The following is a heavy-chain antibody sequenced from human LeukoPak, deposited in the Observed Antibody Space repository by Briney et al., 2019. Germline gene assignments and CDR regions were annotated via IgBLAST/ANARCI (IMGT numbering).Heavy chain of an antibody. CDR2: IIPILGIA. CDR3: ARGPALNIWSGYYWYFDL. Sequence: SVKVSCKASGGTFSSYAISWVRQAPGQGLEWMGRIIPILGIANYAQKFQGRVTITADKSTSTAYMELSSLRSEDTAVYYCARGPALNIWSGYYWYFDLWGRGTLVTVSS. CDR1: GGTFSSYA. D-gene: IGHD3-3*01. V-gene: IGHV1-69*04. J-gene: IGHJ2*01.